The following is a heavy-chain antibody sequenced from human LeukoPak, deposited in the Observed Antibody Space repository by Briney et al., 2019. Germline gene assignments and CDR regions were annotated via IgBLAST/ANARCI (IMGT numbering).Heavy chain of an antibody. D-gene: IGHD1-14*01. V-gene: IGHV3-30*02. Sequence: PGGSLRLSCAASGFIFRNYGMHWVRRAPGKGLGWVAFLRNDESEIFYADSVKGRFTISRDNSKNTLYLQMSSLRDEDTAVYYCVKDTGRGDFWGQGTQVTVSS. CDR3: VKDTGRGDF. CDR1: GFIFRNYG. J-gene: IGHJ4*02. CDR2: LRNDESEI.